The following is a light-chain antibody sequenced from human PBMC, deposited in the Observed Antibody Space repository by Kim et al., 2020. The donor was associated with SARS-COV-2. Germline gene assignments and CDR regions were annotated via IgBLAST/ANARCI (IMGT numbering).Light chain of an antibody. Sequence: SQGKTASITCAGDKLGDEYACWDQRRPGPSPVLVIYQESKRPSGIPERFSGSNSGNTATLTISGDQGMDEADYYSEAWNRSTGVVLGEGTKVTVL. V-gene: IGLV3-1*01. J-gene: IGLJ2*01. CDR1: KLGDEY. CDR2: QES. CDR3: EAWNRSTGVV.